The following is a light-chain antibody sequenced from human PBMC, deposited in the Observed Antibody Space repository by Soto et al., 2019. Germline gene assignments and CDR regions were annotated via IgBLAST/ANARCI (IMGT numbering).Light chain of an antibody. Sequence: QSVLTQPRSVSGSPGQSVTISCTGTSSDVGGYDFVSWYQQHPGKAPKLTIYDVTKRPSWVPDRFSGAKSGNSASLTISGLRAEDEADYYCCSYAGSYNLGVFGGGTKHTVL. CDR3: CSYAGSYNLGV. CDR2: DVT. J-gene: IGLJ3*02. V-gene: IGLV2-11*01. CDR1: SSDVGGYDF.